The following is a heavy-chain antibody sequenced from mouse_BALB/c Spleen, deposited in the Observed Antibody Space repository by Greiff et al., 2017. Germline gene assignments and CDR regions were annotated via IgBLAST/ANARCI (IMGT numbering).Heavy chain of an antibody. D-gene: IGHD3-2*01. V-gene: IGHV5-4*02. Sequence: EVQLVESGGGLVQPGGSRKLSCAASGFTFSDYYMYWVRQTPEKRLEWVATISDGGSYTYYPDSVKGRFTISRDNAKNNLYLQMSSLKSEDTAMYYCARGGDSSGYYAMDYWGQGTSVTVSS. CDR2: ISDGGSYT. J-gene: IGHJ4*01. CDR1: GFTFSDYY. CDR3: ARGGDSSGYYAMDY.